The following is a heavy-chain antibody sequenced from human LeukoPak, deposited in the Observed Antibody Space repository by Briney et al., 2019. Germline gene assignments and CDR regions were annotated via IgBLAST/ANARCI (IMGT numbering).Heavy chain of an antibody. Sequence: ASVKVSCKASGYTFTSYYMHWVRQAPGQGLEWMGIINPSGGSTSYAQKFQGRVTMTRDMSTSTVYMELSSLRSEDTAVYYCARAGGVAGIHDAFDIWSQGTMVTVSS. CDR2: INPSGGST. J-gene: IGHJ3*02. CDR1: GYTFTSYY. D-gene: IGHD6-19*01. CDR3: ARAGGVAGIHDAFDI. V-gene: IGHV1-46*01.